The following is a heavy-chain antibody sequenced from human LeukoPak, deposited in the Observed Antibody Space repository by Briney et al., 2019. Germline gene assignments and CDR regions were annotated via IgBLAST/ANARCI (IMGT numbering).Heavy chain of an antibody. CDR1: GFTFSSFE. V-gene: IGHV3-48*03. CDR2: VSSSGSTI. Sequence: PGGSLRLSCAASGFTFSSFEMNWVRQAPGKGLEWVSKVSSSGSTIYYADSVRGRFTVSRDNAKNLLYPQMNSLRAEDTAVYYCATDFDRWGQGTLVTVSS. CDR3: ATDFDR. J-gene: IGHJ4*02.